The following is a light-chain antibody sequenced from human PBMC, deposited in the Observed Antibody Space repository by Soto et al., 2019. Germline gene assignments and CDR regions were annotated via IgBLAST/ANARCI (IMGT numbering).Light chain of an antibody. CDR1: SSNIGADYN. CDR3: QSYDTGLRGMV. Sequence: QSVLTQPRSVSGAPGQRVTISCTGTSSNIGADYNVHWYRQVPGTAPKLLIYGNNDRPSGVPDRFSGSKSGPSASLAITGLQTEDEAGYYCQSYDTGLRGMVFGGGTKLTVL. J-gene: IGLJ2*01. CDR2: GNN. V-gene: IGLV1-40*01.